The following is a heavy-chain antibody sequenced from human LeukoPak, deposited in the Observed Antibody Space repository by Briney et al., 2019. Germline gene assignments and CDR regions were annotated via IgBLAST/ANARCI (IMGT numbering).Heavy chain of an antibody. V-gene: IGHV3-7*01. D-gene: IGHD2-2*01. Sequence: GRSLRLSCVASGFTFSSYVMHWVRQAPGKGLEWVANIKQDGSEKYHVGSVKGRFTISRDNAKNSLYLQMDSLRVEDTAVYYCARGRECSGTGCYLPGIYWGQGILVTVSS. J-gene: IGHJ4*02. CDR3: ARGRECSGTGCYLPGIY. CDR2: IKQDGSEK. CDR1: GFTFSSYV.